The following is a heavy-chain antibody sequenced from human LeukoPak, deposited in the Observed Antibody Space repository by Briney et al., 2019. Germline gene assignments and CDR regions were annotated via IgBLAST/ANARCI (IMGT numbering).Heavy chain of an antibody. Sequence: PSETLSLTCAVSGASISSSNWRGWVRQPPGKGLEWIGEIYHSGSTNYNPSLKSRVTISVDKSKNQFSLKLSPVTAADTALYYCARGLMIAVAGRGEFHYWGQGTLVTVSS. CDR1: GASISSSNW. J-gene: IGHJ4*02. D-gene: IGHD6-13*01. CDR3: ARGLMIAVAGRGEFHY. CDR2: IYHSGST. V-gene: IGHV4-4*02.